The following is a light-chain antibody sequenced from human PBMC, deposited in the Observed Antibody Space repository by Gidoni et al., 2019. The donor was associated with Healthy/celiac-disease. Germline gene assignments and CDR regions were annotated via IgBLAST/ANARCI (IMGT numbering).Light chain of an antibody. CDR2: AAS. CDR1: QSISSY. Sequence: DIQMTQSPSSLSASVGDRVTITCRASQSISSYLNWYQQKPGKAPKLLIYAASSLQSGVPSRFSGSGSGTDFTLTISRLQPEDFATYYCQQSYSTPRLFGQGTKLEIK. CDR3: QQSYSTPRL. V-gene: IGKV1-39*01. J-gene: IGKJ2*01.